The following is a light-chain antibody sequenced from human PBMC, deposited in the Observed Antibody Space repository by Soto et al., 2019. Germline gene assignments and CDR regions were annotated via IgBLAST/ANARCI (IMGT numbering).Light chain of an antibody. CDR1: SSDVGGYNY. Sequence: QSVLTQPASVSGSPGQSITISCTGTSSDVGGYNYVSWYQHHPGKAPKLLICDVSNRPSGISNSFSGSKSDNTASLTISGLQPEDEADYYSSSYTTSNTRQIVVGTGTKVPVL. CDR3: SSYTTSNTRQIV. J-gene: IGLJ1*01. V-gene: IGLV2-14*03. CDR2: DVS.